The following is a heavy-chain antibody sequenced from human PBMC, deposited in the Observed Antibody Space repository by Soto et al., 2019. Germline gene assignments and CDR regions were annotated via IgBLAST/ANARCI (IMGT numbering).Heavy chain of an antibody. D-gene: IGHD3-3*01. CDR1: GDSISSYF. CDR3: ARDQYDFRSGSYYYAMEV. J-gene: IGHJ6*02. Sequence: SETLSLTCTVSGDSISSYFWSWIRQPAGKGLEWIGRVHTSGSTTYNPSLKSRVTMSVDTSKSQFSLKLTSVTRADTAVYYCARDQYDFRSGSYYYAMEVWGQGTKVTVSS. V-gene: IGHV4-4*07. CDR2: VHTSGST.